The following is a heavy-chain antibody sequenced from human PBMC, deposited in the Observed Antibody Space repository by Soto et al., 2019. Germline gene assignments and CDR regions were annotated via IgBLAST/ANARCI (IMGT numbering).Heavy chain of an antibody. CDR2: IYYSGST. CDR1: GYSIRSYY. Sequence: SETLSLTCSVSGYSIRSYYWSWIRQPPGKGLEWIGYIYYSGSTNYNPSLKSRVTISIDTSKNQFSLNLTSVTAADTAVYYCDRGHEMARILYFDYGGQGTLVTVSS. J-gene: IGHJ4*02. D-gene: IGHD5-12*01. V-gene: IGHV4-59*12. CDR3: DRGHEMARILYFDY.